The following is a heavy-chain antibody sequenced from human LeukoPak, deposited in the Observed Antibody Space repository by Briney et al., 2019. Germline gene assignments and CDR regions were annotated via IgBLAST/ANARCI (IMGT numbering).Heavy chain of an antibody. CDR3: ARVKLVGATYYFDY. Sequence: EASVKVSCKASGGTFSSYAISWVRQAPGQGLEWMGRIIPILGIANYAQKFQGRVTITADKSTSTAYMELSSLRSEDTAVYYCARVKLVGATYYFDYWGQGTLVTVSS. V-gene: IGHV1-69*04. D-gene: IGHD1-26*01. J-gene: IGHJ4*02. CDR2: IIPILGIA. CDR1: GGTFSSYA.